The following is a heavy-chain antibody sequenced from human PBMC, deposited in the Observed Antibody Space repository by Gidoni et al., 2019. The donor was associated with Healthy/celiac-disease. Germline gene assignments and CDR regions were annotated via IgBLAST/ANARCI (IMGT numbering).Heavy chain of an antibody. J-gene: IGHJ4*02. CDR3: ASGSSLFDY. Sequence: QVQLVESGGGVVQPGRSLRLSCAASGFTFSSYAMHWVRQAPGKGLEWVAVISYDGSNKYYADSVKGRFTISRDNSKNTLYLQMNSLRAEDTAVYYCASGSSLFDYWGQGTLVTVSS. D-gene: IGHD1-26*01. V-gene: IGHV3-30-3*01. CDR1: GFTFSSYA. CDR2: ISYDGSNK.